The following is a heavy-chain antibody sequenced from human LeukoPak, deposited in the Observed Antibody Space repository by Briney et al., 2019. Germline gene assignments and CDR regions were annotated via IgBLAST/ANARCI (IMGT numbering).Heavy chain of an antibody. Sequence: ASVKVSCKASGYTFTSYGISWVRQAPGQGLEWMGWISAYNGNTNYAQKLQGRVTMTTDTSTSTAYMELRSLRSDDTAVYYCARPGRITMVRGWFNYFDYWGQGTLVTVSS. CDR1: GYTFTSYG. CDR2: ISAYNGNT. CDR3: ARPGRITMVRGWFNYFDY. J-gene: IGHJ4*02. V-gene: IGHV1-18*01. D-gene: IGHD3-10*01.